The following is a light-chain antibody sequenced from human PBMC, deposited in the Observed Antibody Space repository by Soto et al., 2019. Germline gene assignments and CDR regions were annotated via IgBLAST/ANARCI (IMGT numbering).Light chain of an antibody. CDR1: QSVSSSY. Sequence: EIVLTQSPGTLSVSPGEIATLSCRASQSVSSSYLAWYQQKPGQAPRLLIYGASSRATGIPDRFSGSGSGTDFTLTISRLEPEDFAVYYCQQSFTFGPGTKVDIK. CDR3: QQSFT. J-gene: IGKJ3*01. V-gene: IGKV3-20*01. CDR2: GAS.